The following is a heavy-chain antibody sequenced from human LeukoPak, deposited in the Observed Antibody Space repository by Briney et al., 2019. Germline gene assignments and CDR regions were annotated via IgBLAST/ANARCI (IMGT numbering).Heavy chain of an antibody. CDR3: ERDQWALNS. J-gene: IGHJ4*02. D-gene: IGHD1-26*01. CDR2: TYYRSKWYH. CDR1: GDTFSSDTSA. V-gene: IGHV6-1*01. Sequence: PSQTLSLSCAISGDTFSSDTSAWNWIRHSPSRGLDWLGRTYYRSKWYHEYEDSVRSRINIYQDTSKKHFSLQLISVTPEDTALYYCERDQWALNSWGQGTLVTVSS.